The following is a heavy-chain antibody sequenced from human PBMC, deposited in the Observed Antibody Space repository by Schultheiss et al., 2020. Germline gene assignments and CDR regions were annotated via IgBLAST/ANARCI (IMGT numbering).Heavy chain of an antibody. Sequence: AAVKVSFKASGSTFTSYGISWVRQAPGQGLEWMGWISPYSGNTNYVQNLHGRFTMTSDTSTSTAYMELRSLRSDDTAVYYCARDRGYLMTGYFVFSSEHWGQGTLVTVSS. V-gene: IGHV1-18*01. D-gene: IGHD3-9*01. CDR2: ISPYSGNT. CDR1: GSTFTSYG. CDR3: ARDRGYLMTGYFVFSSEH. J-gene: IGHJ4*02.